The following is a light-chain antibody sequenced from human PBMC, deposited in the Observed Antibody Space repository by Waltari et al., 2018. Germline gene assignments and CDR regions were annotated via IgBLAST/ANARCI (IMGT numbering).Light chain of an antibody. V-gene: IGKV1-5*03. CDR3: QRYNSYPIT. Sequence: DIQMTQSPSTLSASVGDRVTLTCRASQSIGTLLACYQQKPGKAPKFLIYEATNLGNGVPSRFCGSGAGTEVTLTISSLQPDDFATYDCQRYNSYPITFGPGTKVDI. CDR1: QSIGTL. J-gene: IGKJ3*01. CDR2: EAT.